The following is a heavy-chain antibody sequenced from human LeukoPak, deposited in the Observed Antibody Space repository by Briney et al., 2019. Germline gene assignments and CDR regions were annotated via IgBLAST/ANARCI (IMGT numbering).Heavy chain of an antibody. CDR3: ARDRGGSYSIDY. CDR2: INCGDGYT. V-gene: IGHV1-46*01. CDR1: GYTFTSSH. D-gene: IGHD1-26*01. Sequence: ASVKVSCKTSGYTFTSSHAHWVRQAPGQGLEWMGIINCGDGYTNYAQKFQGRVSVTADTSTSTLYMELSRPTTEDTAIYYCARDRGGSYSIDYWGQGTLITVSS. J-gene: IGHJ4*02.